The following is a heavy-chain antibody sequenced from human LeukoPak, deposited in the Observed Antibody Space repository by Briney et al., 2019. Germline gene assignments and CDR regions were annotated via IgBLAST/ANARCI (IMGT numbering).Heavy chain of an antibody. Sequence: ASVKVSCKSSGYTLSVLPIHWVRQAPGKGLECMGGYEPEDGETFYTQEFQGRVTMTEDISTDTAYMELSSLRSDDTAMYYCATRTVPTAIHSAFDIWGQGTLVTVSS. CDR2: YEPEDGET. CDR3: ATRTVPTAIHSAFDI. V-gene: IGHV1-24*01. J-gene: IGHJ4*02. D-gene: IGHD2-2*02. CDR1: GYTLSVLP.